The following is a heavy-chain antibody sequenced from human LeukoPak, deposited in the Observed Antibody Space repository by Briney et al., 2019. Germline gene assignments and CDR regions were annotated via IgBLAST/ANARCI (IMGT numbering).Heavy chain of an antibody. Sequence: SETLSLTCTVSGGSISSSGYFWGWFRQPPGKTLEWLGSIHYSGSTYYNPSLKSRITVSVDTSKNQFSLRLSSVTAAGTSVYYCARKRDCTAGGCYEDYWGQGTLVTVSS. D-gene: IGHD2-15*01. CDR1: GGSISSSGYF. J-gene: IGHJ4*02. CDR2: IHYSGST. V-gene: IGHV4-39*01. CDR3: ARKRDCTAGGCYEDY.